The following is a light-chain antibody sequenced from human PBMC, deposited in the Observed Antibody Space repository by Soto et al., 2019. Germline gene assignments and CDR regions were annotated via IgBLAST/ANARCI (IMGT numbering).Light chain of an antibody. V-gene: IGKV1-33*01. CDR2: GGS. CDR1: QDITDY. Sequence: DIQMTQSPSSLSASVGDRVSITCQASQDITDYLNWYQQKPGKAPKLLIYGGSHFEPGVPSRFSGSGSGTDFTLTISRLQAEDVAVYYCQQYYTTSSLTFGGGTKVEIK. J-gene: IGKJ4*01. CDR3: QQYYTTSSLT.